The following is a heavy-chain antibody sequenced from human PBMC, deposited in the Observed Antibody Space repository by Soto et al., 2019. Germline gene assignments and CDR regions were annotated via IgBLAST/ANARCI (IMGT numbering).Heavy chain of an antibody. D-gene: IGHD2-15*01. J-gene: IGHJ4*02. CDR3: GRGVGCSDGSCSDFDY. V-gene: IGHV1-8*01. CDR1: GYTLTSHD. CDR2: MNPNSGHT. Sequence: GASVKFSCTAFGYTLTSHDIKWVRQAPGQGLEWMGWMNPNSGHTGYAQKFQGRVTMTRNTSISTAYMELSSLRSEDTAVYYCGRGVGCSDGSCSDFDYWGQGTLVTVSS.